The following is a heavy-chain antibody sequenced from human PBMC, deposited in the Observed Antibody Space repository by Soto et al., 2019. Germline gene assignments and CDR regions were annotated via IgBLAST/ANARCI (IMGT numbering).Heavy chain of an antibody. CDR3: ATDILATWLLNS. CDR2: IAPDASQI. D-gene: IGHD2-2*02. J-gene: IGHJ4*02. V-gene: IGHV3-30-3*01. Sequence: QVHLVESGGGVVQPGRSLRLSCAASGFTFSGKTMYWVRQAPGKGLEWVALIAPDASQIYYADSVKGRFTISRDNSKNTLYLQMNSLRAEDTSLYLCATDILATWLLNSWGQGTLVTVSS. CDR1: GFTFSGKT.